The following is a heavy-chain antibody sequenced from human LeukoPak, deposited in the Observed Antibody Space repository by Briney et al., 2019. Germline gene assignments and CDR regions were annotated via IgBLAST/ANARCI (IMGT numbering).Heavy chain of an antibody. D-gene: IGHD3-22*01. CDR2: INTNTGNP. CDR1: GYTFTSYA. Sequence: ASVKVSCKASGYTFTSYAMNWVRQAPGQGLEWMGWINTNTGNPTYAQGFTGRFVFSLDTSVSTAYLQISSLKAEDTAVYYCARITTYYYDSSGHPGGYWGQGTLVTVSS. J-gene: IGHJ4*02. V-gene: IGHV7-4-1*02. CDR3: ARITTYYYDSSGHPGGY.